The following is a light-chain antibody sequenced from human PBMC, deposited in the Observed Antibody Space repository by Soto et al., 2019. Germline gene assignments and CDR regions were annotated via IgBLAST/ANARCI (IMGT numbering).Light chain of an antibody. CDR2: GAS. CDR1: ESVSSRY. V-gene: IGKV3-20*01. CDR3: QQYGSSPPWT. Sequence: EIVLTQSPGTLSLSPGERATLSCRATESVSSRYLAWYQQKPGQAPRLLIYGASSRATGIPDRFSGSGSGTDFTLTISRLESEDFAVYYCQQYGSSPPWTFGQGTKVDIK. J-gene: IGKJ1*01.